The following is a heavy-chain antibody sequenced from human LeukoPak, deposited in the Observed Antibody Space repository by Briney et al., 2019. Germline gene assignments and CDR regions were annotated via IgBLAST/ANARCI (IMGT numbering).Heavy chain of an antibody. CDR2: ISSSSSYI. J-gene: IGHJ4*02. CDR1: GFTFSSYS. V-gene: IGHV3-21*01. CDR3: AREHSSSWYSSFDY. Sequence: GGSLRLSCAASGFTFSSYSMNWVRQAPGKGLEWVSSISSSSSYIYYADSVKGRFTNSRDNAKNSLYLQMNSLRAEDTAVYYCAREHSSSWYSSFDYWGQGTLVTVSS. D-gene: IGHD6-13*01.